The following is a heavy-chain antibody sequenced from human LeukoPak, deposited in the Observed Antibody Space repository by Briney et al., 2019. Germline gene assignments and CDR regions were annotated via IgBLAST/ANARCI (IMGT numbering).Heavy chain of an antibody. CDR1: GGSISGGGYY. CDR3: ARHTIIAAAGENWFDP. CDR2: IYYSGST. D-gene: IGHD6-13*01. V-gene: IGHV4-39*01. Sequence: SETLSLTCTVSGGSISGGGYYWSWFRQPPGKGLERVGSIYYSGSTYYNPSLKSRVTISVDTSKNQFSLKLSSVTAADTAVYYCARHTIIAAAGENWFDPWGQGTLVTVSS. J-gene: IGHJ5*02.